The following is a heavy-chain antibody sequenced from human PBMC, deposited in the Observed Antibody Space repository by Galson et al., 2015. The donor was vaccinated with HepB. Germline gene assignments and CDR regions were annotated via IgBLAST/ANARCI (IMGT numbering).Heavy chain of an antibody. Sequence: SLRLSCAASGFTFSSYAMHWVRQAPGKGLEWVAVISYDGSNKYYADSVKGRFTISRDNSKNTLYLQMNSLRAEDTAVYYCAREGRGGGDCYSDVESYCGMDVWGQGTTVTVSS. CDR2: ISYDGSNK. V-gene: IGHV3-30*04. CDR1: GFTFSSYA. CDR3: AREGRGGGDCYSDVESYCGMDV. J-gene: IGHJ6*02. D-gene: IGHD2-21*02.